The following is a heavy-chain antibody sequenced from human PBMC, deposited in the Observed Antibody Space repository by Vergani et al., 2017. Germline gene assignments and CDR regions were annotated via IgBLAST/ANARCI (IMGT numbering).Heavy chain of an antibody. V-gene: IGHV1-69*02. CDR1: GGTFSSYT. J-gene: IGHJ6*02. CDR3: ARGNYYDRSGTYYYYYYGMEV. D-gene: IGHD3-22*01. CDR2: IIPILGIA. Sequence: QVQLVQSGAEVKKPGSSVKVSCKASGGTFSSYTISWVRQAPGQGLEWMGRIIPILGIANYAQKFQGRVTITAEKSTRTAYMELSSLRSEDTAVYYCARGNYYDRSGTYYYYYYGMEVWGQGTTVTVSS.